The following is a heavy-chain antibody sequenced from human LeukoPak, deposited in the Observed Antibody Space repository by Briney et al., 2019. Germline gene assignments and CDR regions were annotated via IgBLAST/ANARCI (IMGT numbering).Heavy chain of an antibody. CDR1: GGSMTNYH. J-gene: IGHJ5*02. V-gene: IGHV4-59*01. Sequence: PSETLSLTCTVSGGSMTNYHWTWIRQSPGKAPEYIGYIYNIETTNYNPSLKSRVTVSVDMSKKPFSLKLNSVTAADTAVYYCARGSDGYRFDPWGQGILVTVSS. CDR3: ARGSDGYRFDP. D-gene: IGHD5-18*01. CDR2: IYNIETT.